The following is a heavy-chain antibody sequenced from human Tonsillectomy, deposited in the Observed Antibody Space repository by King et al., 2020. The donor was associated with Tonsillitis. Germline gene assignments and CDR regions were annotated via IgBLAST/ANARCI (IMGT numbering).Heavy chain of an antibody. Sequence: VQLQESGPGLVKPSETLSLTCTVSGGSINAFYWTWIRQPPGKGLEWIGEISHTGTTNYNPSFKSRVTMSVDNSKNQFSLNLSSVTAADTAVYYCARRIIVMVRGVRGDWFDPWGQGTRVTVSS. CDR2: ISHTGTT. J-gene: IGHJ5*02. CDR1: GGSINAFY. D-gene: IGHD3-10*01. CDR3: ARRIIVMVRGVRGDWFDP. V-gene: IGHV4-59*08.